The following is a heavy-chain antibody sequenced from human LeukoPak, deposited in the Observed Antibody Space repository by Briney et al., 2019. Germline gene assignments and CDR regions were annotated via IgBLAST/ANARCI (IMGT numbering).Heavy chain of an antibody. CDR3: ARDRRGYSYGYSRRGMDV. J-gene: IGHJ6*02. D-gene: IGHD5-18*01. V-gene: IGHV3-7*01. Sequence: PGGSLRLSCAASGFTFSSYWMSWVRQAPGKGLEWVDNIKQDGSEKYYVDSVKGRFTISRDNAKNSLYLQMNSLRAEDTAVYYCARDRRGYSYGYSRRGMDVWGQGTTVTVSS. CDR1: GFTFSSYW. CDR2: IKQDGSEK.